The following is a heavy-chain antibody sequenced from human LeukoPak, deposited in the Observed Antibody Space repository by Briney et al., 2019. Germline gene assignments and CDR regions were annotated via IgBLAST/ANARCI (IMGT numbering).Heavy chain of an antibody. CDR1: GGSINGYY. CDR2: IYYSGNT. V-gene: IGHV4-59*08. Sequence: PSETLSLTCTVLGGSINGYYWSWIRQPPGKGLEWIGYIYYSGNTNYNPSLKSRVSISVDTSKNQFSLNLSSVTAADTAVYYCARLHFAAAEEFDPWGQGTLVTVSS. CDR3: ARLHFAAAEEFDP. J-gene: IGHJ5*02. D-gene: IGHD6-13*01.